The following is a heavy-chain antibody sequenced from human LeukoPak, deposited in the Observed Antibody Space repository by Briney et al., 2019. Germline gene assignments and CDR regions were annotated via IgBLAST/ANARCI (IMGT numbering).Heavy chain of an antibody. D-gene: IGHD5-12*01. J-gene: IGHJ4*02. CDR3: ARARGGYDFDY. V-gene: IGHV3-7*03. Sequence: GGSLRLSCAASRFTFSSYWMSWVRQAPGKGLEWVANIKQDGSEKYYVDSVKGRFTISRDNAKNSLYLQLNSLRAEDTAVYYCARARGGYDFDYWGRGTLVTVSS. CDR2: IKQDGSEK. CDR1: RFTFSSYW.